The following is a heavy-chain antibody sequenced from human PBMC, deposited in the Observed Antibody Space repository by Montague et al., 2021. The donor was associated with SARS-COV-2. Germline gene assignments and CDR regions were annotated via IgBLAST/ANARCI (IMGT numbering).Heavy chain of an antibody. Sequence: SETLSLTCAVYGGSFSTYYWAWIRQSPGKGLEWIGNIDHSGNTNXXPSLKSRVSISIDTSSSQFSLYLTSVTAADAAVYYCARGQTVLEWIWYGMDVWGPGTTVTVSS. CDR3: ARGQTVLEWIWYGMDV. CDR1: GGSFSTYY. D-gene: IGHD3-3*01. CDR2: IDHSGNT. V-gene: IGHV4-34*01. J-gene: IGHJ6*02.